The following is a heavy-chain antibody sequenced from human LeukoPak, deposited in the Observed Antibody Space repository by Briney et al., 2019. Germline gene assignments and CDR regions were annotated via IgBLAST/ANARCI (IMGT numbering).Heavy chain of an antibody. D-gene: IGHD6-19*01. J-gene: IGHJ1*01. CDR3: ARVAHSGRSQSTVFQH. CDR1: GVSISGIS. V-gene: IGHV4-59*12. Sequence: SETLSLTCTVSGVSISGISWSWIRQPPGKALEWIGYLSDSGTTSYNPSLKSRVSISGDTSRNQFSLNLTSVTAADTAVYYCARVAHSGRSQSTVFQHWGQGTLVTVS. CDR2: LSDSGTT.